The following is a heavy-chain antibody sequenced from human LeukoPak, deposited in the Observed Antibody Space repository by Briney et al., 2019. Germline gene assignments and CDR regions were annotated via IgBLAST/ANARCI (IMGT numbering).Heavy chain of an antibody. Sequence: PSQTLSLTCAVSGGSISSGGYSWSWIRQPPGKGLEWIGYIYHSGSTYYNPSLKSRVTISVDRSKNQFSLKLSSVTAADTAVYYSARASLSMVRGYYFDYWGQGTLVTVSS. CDR1: GGSISSGGYS. V-gene: IGHV4-30-2*01. CDR3: ARASLSMVRGYYFDY. D-gene: IGHD3-10*01. J-gene: IGHJ4*02. CDR2: IYHSGST.